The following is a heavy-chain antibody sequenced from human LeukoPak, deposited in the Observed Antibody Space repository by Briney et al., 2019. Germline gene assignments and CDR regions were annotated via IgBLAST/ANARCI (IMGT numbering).Heavy chain of an antibody. CDR1: GFTVSSNY. V-gene: IGHV3-23*01. D-gene: IGHD2-2*01. CDR2: ISGGGGTT. CDR3: AKLGYCSSANCRDAFDI. Sequence: GGSLRLSCAVSGFTVSSNYMSWVRQAPGKGLEWVSAISGGGGTTYYADSVKGRFTISRDNSKNTLYLQMNSLRTDDTAVYYCAKLGYCSSANCRDAFDIWGQGTMVTVSS. J-gene: IGHJ3*02.